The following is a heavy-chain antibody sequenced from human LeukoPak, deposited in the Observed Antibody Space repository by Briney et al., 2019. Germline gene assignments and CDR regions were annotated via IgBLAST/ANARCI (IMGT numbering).Heavy chain of an antibody. D-gene: IGHD3-10*01. J-gene: IGHJ5*02. CDR3: ARLSSAARLLWFGELLEGSWFDP. CDR2: IYYSGST. Sequence: PSETLSLTCTVSGGSISSSSYYWGWIRQPRGKGLEWIGSIYYSGSTYYNPSLKSRVTISVDTSKNQFSLKLSSVTAADTAVYYCARLSSAARLLWFGELLEGSWFDPWGQGTLVTVSS. CDR1: GGSISSSSYY. V-gene: IGHV4-39*01.